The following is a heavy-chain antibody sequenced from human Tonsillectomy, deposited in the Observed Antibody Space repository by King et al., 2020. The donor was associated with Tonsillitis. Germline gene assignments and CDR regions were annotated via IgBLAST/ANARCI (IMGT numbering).Heavy chain of an antibody. CDR1: GGSISSYY. CDR3: AREPVPYGDQQKVHWYFDL. D-gene: IGHD4-17*01. Sequence: VQLQESGPGLVKPSETLSLTCTVSGGSISSYYWSWLRQPPGKGLEWIGYIYYSGSTNYNPSLKSRVTISVDTSKNQFSLKLSSVTAADTAVYYCAREPVPYGDQQKVHWYFDLWGRGTLVTVSS. J-gene: IGHJ2*01. V-gene: IGHV4-59*01. CDR2: IYYSGST.